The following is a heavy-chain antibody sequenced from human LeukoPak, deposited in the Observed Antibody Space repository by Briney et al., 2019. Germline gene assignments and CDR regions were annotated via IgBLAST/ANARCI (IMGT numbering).Heavy chain of an antibody. CDR1: GGSINNYY. V-gene: IGHV4-59*01. J-gene: IGHJ2*01. Sequence: NPSETLSLTCTVSGGSINNYYWSWIRQPPGKGLDWIGYLHYSGSTSYNPSLKSRVTISVDTSKNQFSLKLSSVTAADTAVYYCARRDSPFDLWGRGTLVTVS. CDR3: ARRDSPFDL. D-gene: IGHD3-22*01. CDR2: LHYSGST.